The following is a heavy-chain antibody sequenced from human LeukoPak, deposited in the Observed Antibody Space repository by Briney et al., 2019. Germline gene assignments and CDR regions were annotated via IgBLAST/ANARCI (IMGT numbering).Heavy chain of an antibody. D-gene: IGHD1-26*01. V-gene: IGHV3-23*01. CDR2: ISPSGGST. Sequence: GGSLRLSCAASGFTVTNSAMRWVRQAPGKGLEWVSAISPSGGSTFHADSVKGRFTISRDNSENTVYLQMNSLRAEDTAVYYCAKVGGADPYYYMDVWGTGTTVTVSS. CDR1: GFTVTNSA. J-gene: IGHJ6*03. CDR3: AKVGGADPYYYMDV.